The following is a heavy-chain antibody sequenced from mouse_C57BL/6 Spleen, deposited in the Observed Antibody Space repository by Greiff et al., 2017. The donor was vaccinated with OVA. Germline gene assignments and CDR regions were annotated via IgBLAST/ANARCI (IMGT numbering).Heavy chain of an antibody. J-gene: IGHJ3*01. CDR2: IYPRSGNT. D-gene: IGHD2-3*01. Sequence: QVQLKQSGAELARPGASVKLSCKASGYTFTSYGISWVKQRTGQGLEWIGEIYPRSGNTYYNEKFKGKATLTADKSSSTAYMELRSLTSEDSAVYFCARSSSDGYYSAWFAYWGQGTLVTVSA. V-gene: IGHV1-81*01. CDR1: GYTFTSYG. CDR3: ARSSSDGYYSAWFAY.